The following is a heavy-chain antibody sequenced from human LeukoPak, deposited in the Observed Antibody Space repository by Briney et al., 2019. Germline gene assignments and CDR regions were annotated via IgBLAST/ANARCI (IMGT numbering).Heavy chain of an antibody. CDR1: GFTFNTYT. CDR3: ARGGVYCSSVSCSVDY. Sequence: PGGSLRLSCAASGFTFNTYTMNWVRQAPGKGLEWVGFIRSKAYGGTTENAASVKGRFTISRDDSKSIAYLQMNSLKTEDTAVYYCARGGVYCSSVSCSVDYWGQGILVTVSS. V-gene: IGHV3-49*04. D-gene: IGHD2-2*01. CDR2: IRSKAYGGTT. J-gene: IGHJ4*02.